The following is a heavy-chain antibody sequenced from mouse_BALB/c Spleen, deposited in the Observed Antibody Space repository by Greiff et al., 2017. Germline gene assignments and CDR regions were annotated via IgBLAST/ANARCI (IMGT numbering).Heavy chain of an antibody. V-gene: IGHV5-4*02. CDR1: GFTFSDYY. D-gene: IGHD2-10*02. J-gene: IGHJ2*01. Sequence: EVQLVESGGGLVKPGGSLKLSCAASGFTFSDYYMYWVRQTPEKRLEWVATISDGGSYTYYPDSVKGRFTISRDNAKNNLYLQMSSLKSEDTAMYYCAREWYGNYVGYWGQGTTLTVSS. CDR3: AREWYGNYVGY. CDR2: ISDGGSYT.